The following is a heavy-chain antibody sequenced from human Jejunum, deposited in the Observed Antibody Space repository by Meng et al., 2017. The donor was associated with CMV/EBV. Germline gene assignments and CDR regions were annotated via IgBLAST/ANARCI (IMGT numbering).Heavy chain of an antibody. V-gene: IGHV3-30-3*01. Sequence: SGFDFRNYTLHWVREAAGRGMGWVAVMSYDGSNQYFADSVEGRFTLSRDNSKNTVYLQMNSLRPEDTAVYYCARDDYGDAGAYFDYWGQGTLVTVSS. D-gene: IGHD4-17*01. CDR1: GFDFRNYT. J-gene: IGHJ4*02. CDR2: MSYDGSNQ. CDR3: ARDDYGDAGAYFDY.